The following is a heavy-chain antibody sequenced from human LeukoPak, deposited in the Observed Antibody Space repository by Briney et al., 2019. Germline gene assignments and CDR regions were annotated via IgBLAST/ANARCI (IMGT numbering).Heavy chain of an antibody. CDR1: GFTFSSYW. CDR2: IKQDGSEK. J-gene: IGHJ6*03. CDR3: ARRKDVVVVPGTMGYYLDV. V-gene: IGHV3-7*01. Sequence: PGGSVRLSCAASGFTFSSYWMSWVRQAPGKGLEWVANIKQDGSEKYYVDSVKGRFTISRDNAKNSLYLQMNGLRAEDTAVYYCARRKDVVVVPGTMGYYLDVWGKGTTVTVSS. D-gene: IGHD2-2*01.